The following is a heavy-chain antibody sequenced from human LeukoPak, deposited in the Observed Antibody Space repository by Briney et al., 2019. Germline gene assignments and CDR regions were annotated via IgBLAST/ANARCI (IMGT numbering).Heavy chain of an antibody. Sequence: GESLKISCSGSGYTFSNYWIAWVRQTPGKGLEWVGVIYPGDSDVKYSPSFRGQVAFSVDESRTTAYLEWSRLKASDTAMYFCARESETSRRFYAPWGQGTLVTVSS. J-gene: IGHJ5*02. CDR1: GYTFSNYW. D-gene: IGHD1-14*01. CDR3: ARESETSRRFYAP. V-gene: IGHV5-51*01. CDR2: IYPGDSDV.